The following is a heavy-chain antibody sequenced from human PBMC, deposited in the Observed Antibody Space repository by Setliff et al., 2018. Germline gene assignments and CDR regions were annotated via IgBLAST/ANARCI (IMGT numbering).Heavy chain of an antibody. Sequence: SETLSLTCAAYGGTFSDYYRTWIRQPPGKGLVWVGEINHRGSTTYNPSLKSRVTISVDTSKDQFSLKVISMTAADTAVYYCARDSPIFGVVRSRENWFDPWGQGTLVTVSS. D-gene: IGHD3-3*01. V-gene: IGHV4-34*01. J-gene: IGHJ5*02. CDR2: INHRGST. CDR1: GGTFSDYY. CDR3: ARDSPIFGVVRSRENWFDP.